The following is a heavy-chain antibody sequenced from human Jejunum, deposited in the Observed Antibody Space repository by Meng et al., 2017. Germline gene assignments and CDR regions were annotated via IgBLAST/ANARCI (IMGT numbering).Heavy chain of an antibody. CDR3: THRREDPRSAFYYLDY. J-gene: IGHJ4*02. CDR1: GVSLSSTGVS. V-gene: IGHV2-5*02. CDR2: IYWDDDK. Sequence: QITLKESGPTLVKPTQTLTLTCSLSGVSLSSTGVSVGWIGQPPGKALEWLALIYWDDDKRYNPSLMSRLTITKDTSMNHVVLTMTNIDPVDTGTYYCTHRREDPRSAFYYLDYWGRGTLVTVSS. D-gene: IGHD2-15*01.